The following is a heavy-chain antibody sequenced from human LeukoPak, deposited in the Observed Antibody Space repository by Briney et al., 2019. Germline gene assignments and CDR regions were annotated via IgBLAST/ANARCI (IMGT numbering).Heavy chain of an antibody. CDR3: ARNLIPEQLVLNF. CDR1: GGSISNYY. V-gene: IGHV4-59*01. Sequence: PSETLSLTCTVPGGSISNYYWNWIRQPPGKGLERIGYIYYTGSTNYNPSLKSRVTMSVDTSKNQFTLNLKSVTPEDTAVYYCARNLIPEQLVLNFWGQGTLVTVSS. CDR2: IYYTGST. D-gene: IGHD6-13*01. J-gene: IGHJ4*02.